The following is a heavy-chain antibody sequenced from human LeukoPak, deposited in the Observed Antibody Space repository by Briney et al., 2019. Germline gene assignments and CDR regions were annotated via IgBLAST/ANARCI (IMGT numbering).Heavy chain of an antibody. J-gene: IGHJ6*02. CDR3: AKVFDPSSSWSYYYYYGMDV. CDR2: IYYSGST. Sequence: PSETLSLTCTVSGGSISSGGYYWRWIRQHPGKGLEWIGYIYYSGSTYYNPSLKSRVTISVDTSKNQFSLKLSSVTAADTAVYYCAKVFDPSSSWSYYYYYGMDVWGQGTTVTVSS. D-gene: IGHD6-13*01. V-gene: IGHV4-31*03. CDR1: GGSISSGGYY.